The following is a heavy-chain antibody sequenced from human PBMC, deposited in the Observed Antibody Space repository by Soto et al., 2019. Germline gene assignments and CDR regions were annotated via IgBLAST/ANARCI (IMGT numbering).Heavy chain of an antibody. V-gene: IGHV2-70*01. CDR1: GFSLSTSGMC. CDR2: IDWDDDK. CDR3: ARIQHGDLTGEYYFDY. Sequence: SGPTLVNPTQTLTLTCTFSGFSLSTSGMCVSWIRQPPGKALEWLALIDWDDDKYYTTSLKPRLTISKDTSKNQVVLRMTNMETMDTATYFCARIQHGDLTGEYYFDYWGQGTQVTVSS. J-gene: IGHJ4*02. D-gene: IGHD2-21*02.